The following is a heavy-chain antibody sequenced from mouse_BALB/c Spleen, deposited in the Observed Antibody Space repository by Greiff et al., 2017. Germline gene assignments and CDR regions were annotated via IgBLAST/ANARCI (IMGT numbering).Heavy chain of an antibody. CDR2: IDPANGNT. J-gene: IGHJ3*01. CDR1: GFNIKDTY. CDR3: APAYYGNTWFAY. V-gene: IGHV14-3*02. D-gene: IGHD2-10*01. Sequence: VQLKQSGAELVKPGASVKLSCTASGFNIKDTYMHWVKQRPEQGLEWIGRIDPANGNTKYDPKFQGKATITADTSSNTAYLQLSSLTSEDTAVYYCAPAYYGNTWFAYWGQGTLVTVSA.